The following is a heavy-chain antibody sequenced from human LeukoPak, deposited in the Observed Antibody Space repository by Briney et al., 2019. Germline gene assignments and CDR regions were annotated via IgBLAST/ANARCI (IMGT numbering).Heavy chain of an antibody. J-gene: IGHJ4*02. D-gene: IGHD2-15*01. CDR3: AREFCSGGSCYFDY. V-gene: IGHV1-8*01. Sequence: ASVKVSCKASGYTFTSYDINWVRQATGQGLEWMGWMNPNSGNTGYAQKFQGRVTMTRNTSISTAYMELSSLRSDDTAVYYCAREFCSGGSCYFDYWGQGTLVTVSS. CDR2: MNPNSGNT. CDR1: GYTFTSYD.